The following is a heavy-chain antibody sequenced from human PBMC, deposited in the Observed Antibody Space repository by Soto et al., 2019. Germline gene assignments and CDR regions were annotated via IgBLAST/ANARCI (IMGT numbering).Heavy chain of an antibody. CDR1: GGSISSYY. CDR3: ARDGLYSSWNFDS. V-gene: IGHV4-59*12. Sequence: SETLSLTCTVSGGSISSYYWSWIRQPPGKGLEWIGYIYYSGSTNYNPSLKGRFTISRDNAKNSLYMQMNSLRAEDTAVYYCARDGLYSSWNFDSWGQGTLVTVSS. J-gene: IGHJ4*02. D-gene: IGHD6-13*01. CDR2: IYYSGST.